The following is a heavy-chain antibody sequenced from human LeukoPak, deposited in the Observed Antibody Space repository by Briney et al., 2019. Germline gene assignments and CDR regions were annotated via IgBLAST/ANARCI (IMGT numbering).Heavy chain of an antibody. CDR2: IYYSGST. Sequence: SETLSLTCTVSGGSISSYYWSWIRQPPGKGLEWIGYIYYSGSTNYNPSLKGRVTISVDTSKNQFSLKLSSVTAADTAVYYCARDRYGDYVVGHFDYWGQGTLVTVSS. V-gene: IGHV4-59*01. CDR1: GGSISSYY. J-gene: IGHJ4*02. CDR3: ARDRYGDYVVGHFDY. D-gene: IGHD4-17*01.